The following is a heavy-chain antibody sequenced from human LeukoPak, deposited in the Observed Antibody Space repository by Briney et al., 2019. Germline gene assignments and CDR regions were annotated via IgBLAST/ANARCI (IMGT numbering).Heavy chain of an antibody. CDR1: GYAFTSYY. CDR3: ARESSSYMDV. D-gene: IGHD3-10*01. J-gene: IGHJ6*03. V-gene: IGHV1-46*01. Sequence: GGSVKVSCKSSGYAFTSYYLHWLRQARGQWLEGVGVLNASGCSTSYAQRFQGRVTMTRDTTTSTVYMELNSLRSEDTAVYYCARESSSYMDVWGKGTTVTVS. CDR2: LNASGCST.